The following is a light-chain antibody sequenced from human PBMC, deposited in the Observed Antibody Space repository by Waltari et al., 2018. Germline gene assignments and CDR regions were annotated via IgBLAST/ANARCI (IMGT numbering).Light chain of an antibody. CDR2: DVR. J-gene: IGLJ1*01. CDR1: SSDVGNYDY. V-gene: IGLV2-14*01. CDR3: SSYTSSDTYV. Sequence: QSALTQPASVSGSPGQSITISCTGTSSDVGNYDYVSWYQQYSGKVPKLMIYDVRHRPSGVFDRFSGSKSGNTASLTISGLQAEDEADYYCSSYTSSDTYVFGTGTKVTVL.